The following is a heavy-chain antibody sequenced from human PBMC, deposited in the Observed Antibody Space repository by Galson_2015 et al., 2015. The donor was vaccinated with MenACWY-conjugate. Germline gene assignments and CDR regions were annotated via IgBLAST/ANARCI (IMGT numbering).Heavy chain of an antibody. Sequence: SLRLSCAASGFTFSGSAMHWVRQASGKGLEWVGRIRSKANSYATAYAASVKGSFTISRDDSKNTAYLQMNSLKTEDTAVYYCTRHGGAVAGNGYWGQGTLVTVSS. CDR1: GFTFSGSA. D-gene: IGHD6-19*01. J-gene: IGHJ4*02. V-gene: IGHV3-73*01. CDR3: TRHGGAVAGNGY. CDR2: IRSKANSYAT.